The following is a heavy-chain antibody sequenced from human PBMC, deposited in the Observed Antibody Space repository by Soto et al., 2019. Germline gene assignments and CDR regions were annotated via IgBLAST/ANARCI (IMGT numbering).Heavy chain of an antibody. CDR2: INHLGSI. D-gene: IGHD2-21*01. J-gene: IGHJ6*03. V-gene: IGHV4-34*01. CDR1: GGSLSDYF. CDR3: ARGGISHWAYFYYMDV. Sequence: SVTLSLTCVVSGGSLSDYFWSWIRQPPGMALEWIGEINHLGSINYNPSLESRVTMSVDTSKNQFSLTLNSVTAADTATYYCARGGISHWAYFYYMDVWDRGTTVTVSS.